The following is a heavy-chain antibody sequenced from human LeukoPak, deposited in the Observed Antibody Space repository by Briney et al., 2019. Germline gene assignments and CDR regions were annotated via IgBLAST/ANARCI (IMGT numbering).Heavy chain of an antibody. V-gene: IGHV4-34*01. CDR1: GGSFSGYY. CDR3: ARLPIVVVPSTSFDI. CDR2: INHSGST. Sequence: PSETLSLTCAVHGGSFSGYYWSWNRQPPGKGLEWIGEINHSGSTNYNPSLKSRVTISVDTSKNQFSLKLSSVTAADTAVYYCARLPIVVVPSTSFDIWGQGTMVTVSS. D-gene: IGHD2-2*01. J-gene: IGHJ3*02.